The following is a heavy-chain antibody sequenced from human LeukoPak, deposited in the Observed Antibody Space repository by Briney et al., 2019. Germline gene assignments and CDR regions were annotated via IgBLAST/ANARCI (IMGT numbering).Heavy chain of an antibody. V-gene: IGHV3-74*01. CDR2: VDHDGSGT. CDR3: ATDLG. J-gene: IGHJ4*02. D-gene: IGHD4-17*01. Sequence: GGSLILSCAASGFTFTSYWMHWVRQPPGKGLVWVSRVDHDGSGTAYADSVTGRFTISRDNAKNTVYLQMNSLRAEDTAVYYCATDLGWGQGTLVTASS. CDR1: GFTFTSYW.